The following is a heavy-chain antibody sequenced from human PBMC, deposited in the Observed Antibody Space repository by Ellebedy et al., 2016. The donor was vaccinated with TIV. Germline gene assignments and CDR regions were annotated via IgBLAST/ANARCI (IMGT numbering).Heavy chain of an antibody. CDR3: AREYYDILTAFDY. CDR2: IKQDGSEK. Sequence: GESLKISXAASGFTFSSYWMSWVRQAPGKGLEWVANIKQDGSEKYYVDSVKGRFTISRDNAKNSLYLQMNSLRAEDTAVYYCAREYYDILTAFDYWGQGTLVTVSS. D-gene: IGHD3-9*01. J-gene: IGHJ4*02. CDR1: GFTFSSYW. V-gene: IGHV3-7*01.